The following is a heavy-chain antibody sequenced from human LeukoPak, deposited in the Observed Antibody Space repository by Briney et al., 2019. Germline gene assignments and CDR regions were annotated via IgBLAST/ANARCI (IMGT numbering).Heavy chain of an antibody. CDR1: GYTFTRYG. CDR3: AREYYYDSSGYYGEAFDI. CDR2: ISAYNGNT. Sequence: ASVKVSCKASGYTFTRYGISWVRQAPGQGLEWMGWISAYNGNTNYAQKFQDRVTMTTDTSTSTAYMELRSLRSDDTAVYYCAREYYYDSSGYYGEAFDIWGQGTMVTVSS. V-gene: IGHV1-18*01. D-gene: IGHD3-22*01. J-gene: IGHJ3*02.